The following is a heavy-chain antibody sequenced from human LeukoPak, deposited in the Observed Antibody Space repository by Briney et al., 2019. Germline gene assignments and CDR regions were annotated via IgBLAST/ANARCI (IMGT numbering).Heavy chain of an antibody. V-gene: IGHV3-7*03. CDR2: IKQDGSEK. Sequence: ETLSLTCTVSGDSVNSLDLWSWVRQAPGKGLEWVANIKQDGSEKYYVDSVKGRFTISRDNAKNSLYLQMNSLRAEDTAVYYCATSTAWGQGTLVTVSS. CDR3: ATSTA. D-gene: IGHD4-17*01. CDR1: GDSVNSLDL. J-gene: IGHJ5*02.